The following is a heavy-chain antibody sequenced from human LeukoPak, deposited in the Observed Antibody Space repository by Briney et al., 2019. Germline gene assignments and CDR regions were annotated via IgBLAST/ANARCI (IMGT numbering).Heavy chain of an antibody. CDR2: IYYSGST. Sequence: PSETLSLTCTVSGDSISSSSYYWGRIRQPPGKGLEWIGSIYYSGSTYYKPSLKSRVTVSVDRSKNQFSLKLSSVTAADTAVYYCARNYYGSGSYYPDYWGQGTLVTVSS. V-gene: IGHV4-39*07. CDR1: GDSISSSSYY. CDR3: ARNYYGSGSYYPDY. J-gene: IGHJ4*02. D-gene: IGHD3-10*01.